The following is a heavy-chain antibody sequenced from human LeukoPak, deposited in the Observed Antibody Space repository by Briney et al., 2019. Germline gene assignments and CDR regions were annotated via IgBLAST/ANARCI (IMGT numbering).Heavy chain of an antibody. D-gene: IGHD4-23*01. J-gene: IGHJ4*02. CDR1: GGSISSSSYY. Sequence: PSETLSLTCTVSGGSISSSSYYWGWIRQPPGKGLEWIGTIYYSGSTYYNPSLKSRVTISVDTSKNQFSLKLTSVTAADTAVYYCAREDYGGYSSPGLGDYWGQGTLVTVSS. V-gene: IGHV4-39*07. CDR2: IYYSGST. CDR3: AREDYGGYSSPGLGDY.